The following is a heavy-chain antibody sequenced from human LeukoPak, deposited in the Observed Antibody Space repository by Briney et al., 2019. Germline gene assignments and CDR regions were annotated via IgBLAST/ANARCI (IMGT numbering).Heavy chain of an antibody. CDR3: AGTTVTTSDY. D-gene: IGHD4-17*01. CDR2: VYYSGST. Sequence: SETLSLTCTVSGGSVSGYYWSWIRQPPGKGLDWIGYVYYSGSTDYNPSLKSRVTISVDTSKNQFSLKLSSVTAADTAVYYCAGTTVTTSDYWGQGTLVTVSS. J-gene: IGHJ4*02. CDR1: GGSVSGYY. V-gene: IGHV4-59*08.